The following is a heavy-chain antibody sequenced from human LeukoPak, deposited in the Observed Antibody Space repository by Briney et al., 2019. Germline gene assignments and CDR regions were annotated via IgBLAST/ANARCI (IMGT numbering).Heavy chain of an antibody. CDR1: GFTFSSYA. CDR2: IYSGGST. CDR3: ATGGQVSGYSYYFDY. V-gene: IGHV3-66*02. Sequence: GGSLRLSCAASGFTFSSYAMHWVRQAPGKGLEWVSVIYSGGSTYYADSVKGRFTISRDNSKNTLYLQMNSLRVEDTAVYYCATGGQVSGYSYYFDYWGQGTLVTVSS. D-gene: IGHD3-22*01. J-gene: IGHJ4*02.